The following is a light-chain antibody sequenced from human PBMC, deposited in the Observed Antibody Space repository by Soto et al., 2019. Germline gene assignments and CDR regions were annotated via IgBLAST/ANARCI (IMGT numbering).Light chain of an antibody. J-gene: IGLJ2*01. V-gene: IGLV1-47*01. Sequence: QSVLTQPPSASGTPGQRVTISCSGSSSNIGSNYAYWYQQLPGTAPKLLIYRNNQRPSGVPDRFSGSKSGTSASLAISGLRSEDEADYDCAAWNDSLSGVVFGGGTKLTVL. CDR2: RNN. CDR1: SSNIGSNY. CDR3: AAWNDSLSGVV.